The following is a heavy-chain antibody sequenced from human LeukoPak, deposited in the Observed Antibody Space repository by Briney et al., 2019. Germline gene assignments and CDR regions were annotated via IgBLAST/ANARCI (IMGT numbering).Heavy chain of an antibody. Sequence: GASVKVSCKASGYTFTGYYMHWVRQAPGKGLEWMGGFDPEDGETIYAQKFQGRVTMTEDTSTDTAYMELSSLRSEDTAVYYCATDEVRGVGPHYYGMDVWGQGTTVTVSS. D-gene: IGHD3-10*01. CDR1: GYTFTGYY. CDR2: FDPEDGET. J-gene: IGHJ6*02. CDR3: ATDEVRGVGPHYYGMDV. V-gene: IGHV1-24*01.